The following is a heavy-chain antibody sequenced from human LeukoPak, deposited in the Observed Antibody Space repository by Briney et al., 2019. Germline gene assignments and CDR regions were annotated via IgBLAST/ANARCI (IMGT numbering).Heavy chain of an antibody. V-gene: IGHV3-53*01. CDR2: IYSGGST. Sequence: PGGSLRLSCAASGFTVSSNYMSWVRQAPGKGLEWVSVIYSGGSTYYADSVKGRFTISRDNSKNTLYLQMNSLRAEDTAVYYCARDLVSDYGDYCFDYWGQGTLVTVSS. J-gene: IGHJ4*02. CDR3: ARDLVSDYGDYCFDY. CDR1: GFTVSSNY. D-gene: IGHD4-17*01.